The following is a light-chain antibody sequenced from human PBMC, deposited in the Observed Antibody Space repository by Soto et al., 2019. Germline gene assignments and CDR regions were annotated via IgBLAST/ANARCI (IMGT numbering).Light chain of an antibody. J-gene: IGKJ4*01. CDR1: QSVGSN. CDR3: QQYGDWPLT. Sequence: EIVLTQSPATLSVSPGERATLSCRASQSVGSNFAWYQQKPRQAPRLLIFASSTRATCVPARFSGSGSGTEFTLTISSLQSEDFAVYYCQQYGDWPLTFGGGAKVEIE. CDR2: ASS. V-gene: IGKV3-15*01.